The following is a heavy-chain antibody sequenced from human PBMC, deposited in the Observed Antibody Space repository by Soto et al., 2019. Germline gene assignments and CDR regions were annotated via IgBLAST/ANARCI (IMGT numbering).Heavy chain of an antibody. D-gene: IGHD5-12*01. Sequence: GGSLRLSCAASGFTFSSYGMHWVRQAPGKGLEWVAVISYDGSNKYYADSVKGRFTISRDNSKNTLYLQKNSLRAEDTAVYYCAKGHGWVASILVYWGQGALVTVSS. CDR1: GFTFSSYG. J-gene: IGHJ4*02. V-gene: IGHV3-30*18. CDR2: ISYDGSNK. CDR3: AKGHGWVASILVY.